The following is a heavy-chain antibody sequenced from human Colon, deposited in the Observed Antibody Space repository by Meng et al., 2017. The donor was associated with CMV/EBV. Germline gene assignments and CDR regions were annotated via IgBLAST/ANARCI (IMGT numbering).Heavy chain of an antibody. Sequence: GESLKISCATSGFTFGSYSMNWVRQAPGKGLEWVSTISASSGGYIYYADSVKGRFTISRDNANNSLYLQMNSLRAEDTALYYCGKDVGANFFYGLDVWGQGTTVTVSS. D-gene: IGHD1-26*01. CDR2: ISASSGGYI. CDR1: GFTFGSYS. CDR3: GKDVGANFFYGLDV. V-gene: IGHV3-21*04. J-gene: IGHJ6*02.